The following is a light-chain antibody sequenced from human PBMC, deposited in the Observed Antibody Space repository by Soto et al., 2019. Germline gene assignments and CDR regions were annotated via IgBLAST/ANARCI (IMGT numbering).Light chain of an antibody. J-gene: IGKJ1*01. CDR1: QSISVW. CDR2: KTS. CDR3: QHYNDYSWT. Sequence: DIHMTQSPSTLSASVGDRVTITCRASQSISVWLAWYQQKPGKAPNLLIYKTSSLETGVPSRFNGSGSGTEFTLTISILQPDDFATYYCQHYNDYSWTFGQGTKVEIK. V-gene: IGKV1-5*03.